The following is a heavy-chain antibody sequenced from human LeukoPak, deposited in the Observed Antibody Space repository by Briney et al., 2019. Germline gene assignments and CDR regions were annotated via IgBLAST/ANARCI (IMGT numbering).Heavy chain of an antibody. V-gene: IGHV3-7*01. D-gene: IGHD3-10*01. CDR2: IKQDGSEK. CDR3: ARDPRRFGDYYYYGMDV. Sequence: GGSLRLSCAASGFTFSSYWMSWVRQAPGKGLEWVANIKQDGSEKYYVDSVKGRFTISRDNAKNSLYLQMNSLRAEDTAVYYCARDPRRFGDYYYYGMDVWGQGTTVTVSS. J-gene: IGHJ6*02. CDR1: GFTFSSYW.